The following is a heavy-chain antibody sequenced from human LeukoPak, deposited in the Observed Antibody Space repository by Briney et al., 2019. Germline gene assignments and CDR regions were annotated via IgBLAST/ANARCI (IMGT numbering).Heavy chain of an antibody. V-gene: IGHV3-23*01. CDR2: ISGSGGST. CDR3: AKAVALRGYFDY. D-gene: IGHD2-15*01. CDR1: GFIFSSYA. Sequence: GGSLRLSCAASGFIFSSYAMSWVRQAPGKGLEWVSAISGSGGSTYYADSVKGRFTISRDNSKNTLYLQMNSLRAEDTAVYYCAKAVALRGYFDYWGQGTLVTVSS. J-gene: IGHJ4*02.